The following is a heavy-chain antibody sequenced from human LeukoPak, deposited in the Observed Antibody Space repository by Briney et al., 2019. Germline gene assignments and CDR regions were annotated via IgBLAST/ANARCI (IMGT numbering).Heavy chain of an antibody. CDR3: AREDRGTWIQPLDY. CDR1: GFMFSSFW. J-gene: IGHJ4*02. D-gene: IGHD5-18*01. CDR2: INQGESEK. Sequence: GGSLRLSCAASGFMFSSFWMSWVRQAPGKGLEWVANINQGESEKYYVDSVRGRCTISRDNVKNSLYLQMNSLRAEDTAVYYCAREDRGTWIQPLDYWGQGTLVTVSS. V-gene: IGHV3-7*01.